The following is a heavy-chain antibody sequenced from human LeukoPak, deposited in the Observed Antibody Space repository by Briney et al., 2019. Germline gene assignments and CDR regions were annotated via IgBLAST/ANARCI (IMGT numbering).Heavy chain of an antibody. CDR2: IYYSGST. V-gene: IGHV4-39*07. D-gene: IGHD6-13*01. J-gene: IGHJ6*03. Sequence: KPSETLSLTCTVSGGSISSSSYYWGWIRQPPGKGLEWIGSIYYSGSTNYNPSLKSRVTMSVDTSKNQFSLKLSSVTAADTAVYYCARDGLAAGGPNYMDVWGKGTTVTISS. CDR1: GGSISSSSYY. CDR3: ARDGLAAGGPNYMDV.